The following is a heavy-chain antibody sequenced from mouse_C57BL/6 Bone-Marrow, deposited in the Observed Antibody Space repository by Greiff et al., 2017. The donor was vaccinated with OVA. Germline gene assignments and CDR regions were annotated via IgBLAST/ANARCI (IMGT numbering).Heavy chain of an antibody. CDR2: IYPGGGYT. CDR3: ARRGRWLRRGDYVDY. D-gene: IGHD2-2*01. Sequence: VQLQQSGAELVRPGTSVKMSCKASGYTFTNYWIGWAKQRPGHGLEWIGDIYPGGGYTNYNEQFKGKATLTADKSSSTAYMQFSSLTSEDSASYYCARRGRWLRRGDYVDYWGQGTTLTVSS. V-gene: IGHV1-63*01. CDR1: GYTFTNYW. J-gene: IGHJ2*01.